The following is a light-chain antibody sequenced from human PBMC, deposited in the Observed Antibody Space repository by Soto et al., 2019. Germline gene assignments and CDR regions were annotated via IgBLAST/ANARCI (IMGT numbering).Light chain of an antibody. CDR3: QQYNAWPRT. J-gene: IGKJ1*01. CDR2: DAS. CDR1: LSVSRN. V-gene: IGKV3-15*01. Sequence: EIVMTQSPATLSVSPGERATLSCRASLSVSRNLAWYQQKPGQAPRLLIFDASTRATGIPARFSGSGSGTEFTLTITSLQSEDFAVYYCQQYNAWPRTFGQGTKVDIK.